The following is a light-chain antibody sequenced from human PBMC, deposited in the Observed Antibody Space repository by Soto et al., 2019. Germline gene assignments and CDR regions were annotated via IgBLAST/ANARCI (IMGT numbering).Light chain of an antibody. Sequence: QSVLTQPASVSGSPGQSFTISCTGTSSDVGGYNYVSWYQQHPGKAPKLMIYDVSNRPSGVSNRFSGSKSGNTASLTISGLQAEDEADYYCSSYTSSSTLVVFGGGTQLTVL. CDR1: SSDVGGYNY. J-gene: IGLJ2*01. V-gene: IGLV2-14*01. CDR3: SSYTSSSTLVV. CDR2: DVS.